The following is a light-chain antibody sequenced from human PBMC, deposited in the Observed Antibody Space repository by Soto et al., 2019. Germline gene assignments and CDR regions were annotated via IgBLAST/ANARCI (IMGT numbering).Light chain of an antibody. CDR1: RSNIGSNT. Sequence: QSVLTQPPSASGTPGQRVTISCSGSRSNIGSNTVNWYQQLPGTAPKLLIYSNNQRPSGVPDRFSGSKSGTSASLAISGLQSEDEADYYCAAWDDSLNVRYVFGTGTKVTVL. CDR2: SNN. J-gene: IGLJ1*01. CDR3: AAWDDSLNVRYV. V-gene: IGLV1-44*01.